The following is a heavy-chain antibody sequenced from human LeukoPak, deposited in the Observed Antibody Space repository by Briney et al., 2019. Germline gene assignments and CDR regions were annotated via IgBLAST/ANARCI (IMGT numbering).Heavy chain of an antibody. CDR2: INTDGSST. CDR1: GFTFTSYW. CDR3: ARVRDLRYFDWSNTPDAFDI. J-gene: IGHJ3*02. Sequence: LPGGSLRLSCAASGFTFTSYWMHWVRHAPGKGLVWVSRINTDGSSTTYADSVKGRFTISRDNAKNTLYLHMSSLRAEDTAVYYCARVRDLRYFDWSNTPDAFDIWGQGTMVTVSS. D-gene: IGHD3-9*01. V-gene: IGHV3-74*03.